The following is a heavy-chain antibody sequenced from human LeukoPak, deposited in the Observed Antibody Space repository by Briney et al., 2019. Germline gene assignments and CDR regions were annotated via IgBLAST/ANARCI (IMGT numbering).Heavy chain of an antibody. D-gene: IGHD2-8*01. J-gene: IGHJ4*02. CDR3: ARDTKWTFDY. V-gene: IGHV3-21*01. CDR2: ISSSSSYI. CDR1: GFTFDDYA. Sequence: PGGSLRLSCAASGFTFDDYAMHWVRQAPGKGLEWVSSISSSSSYIYYADSVKGRFTISRDNAKNSLYLQMNSLRAEDTAVYYCARDTKWTFDYWGQGALVTVSS.